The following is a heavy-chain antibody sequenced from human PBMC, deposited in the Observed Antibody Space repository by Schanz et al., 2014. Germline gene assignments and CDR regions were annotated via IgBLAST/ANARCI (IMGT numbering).Heavy chain of an antibody. Sequence: QVQLVQSGPEVKKPGSSVKVSCQAFGDTFSKYNIMWVRQVPGQGLEWLGRIMPLRGIGNNAWKFQDRLAITADKSMNISYMELSSLGTEDTAVYYCTRVRRADPNGFDVWGQGTTVTVS. CDR3: TRVRRADPNGFDV. V-gene: IGHV1-69*02. J-gene: IGHJ6*02. CDR1: GDTFSKYN. CDR2: IMPLRGIG. D-gene: IGHD6-19*01.